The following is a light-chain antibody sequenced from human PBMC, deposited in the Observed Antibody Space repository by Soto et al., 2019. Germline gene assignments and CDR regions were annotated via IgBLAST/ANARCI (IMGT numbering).Light chain of an antibody. CDR2: TNN. CDR1: SSNIGSKP. Sequence: QSVLTQPPSVSGTPGQRVTISCSGSSSNIGSKPINWYQQLPGTAPKLLIFTNNRRPSGVPDRFSGSKSGTSGSLAITGLQYDDEADYYCATWDNSLKGPVFGGGTQLTVL. V-gene: IGLV1-44*01. CDR3: ATWDNSLKGPV. J-gene: IGLJ3*02.